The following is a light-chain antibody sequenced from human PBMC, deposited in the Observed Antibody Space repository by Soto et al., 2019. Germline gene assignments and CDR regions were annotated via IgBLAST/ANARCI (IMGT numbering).Light chain of an antibody. CDR3: VLYLGSGISV. V-gene: IGLV8-61*01. Sequence: QTVVTQEQSLSVSPGGTVTLTCGLTSGSVSSTSYPSWYQQTPGQPPRTLIYNTDTRSSGVPDRFSGSILGNKAALTITGAQADDECDYYCVLYLGSGISVFGGGTKLTVL. CDR2: NTD. J-gene: IGLJ3*02. CDR1: SGSVSSTSY.